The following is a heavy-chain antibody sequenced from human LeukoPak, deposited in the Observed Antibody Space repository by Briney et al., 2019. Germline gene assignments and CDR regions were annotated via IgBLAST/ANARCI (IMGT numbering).Heavy chain of an antibody. V-gene: IGHV3-NL1*01. D-gene: IGHD6-19*01. J-gene: IGHJ6*02. CDR2: IYSGGST. CDR1: GFTFSSYG. CDR3: ARDQTRLAGTRPYGMDV. Sequence: PGGSLRLSCAASGFTFSSYGMHWVRQAPGKGLEWVSVIYSGGSTYYADSVKGRFTISRDSSKNTLYLQMNSLRAEDTAVYYCARDQTRLAGTRPYGMDVWGQGTTVIVSS.